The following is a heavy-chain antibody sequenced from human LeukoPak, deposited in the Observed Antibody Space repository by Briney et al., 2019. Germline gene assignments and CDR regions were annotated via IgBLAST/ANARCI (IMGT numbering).Heavy chain of an antibody. Sequence: GGSLRLSCAVSGFTFSSYAMSWVRQAPGKGLEWVSTIRARGGDTYNADSVKGRFTISRDSSKYTLFLEMHSLRAKDSAVYYWAEHRDTSISYYFDYWGQESLVTVCS. CDR3: AEHRDTSISYYFDY. J-gene: IGHJ4*02. D-gene: IGHD2-2*01. CDR1: GFTFSSYA. CDR2: IRARGGDT. V-gene: IGHV3-23*01.